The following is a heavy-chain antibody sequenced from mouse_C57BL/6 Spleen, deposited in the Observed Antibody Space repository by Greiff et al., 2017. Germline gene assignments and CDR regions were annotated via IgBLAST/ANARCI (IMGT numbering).Heavy chain of an antibody. D-gene: IGHD2-3*01. J-gene: IGHJ4*01. CDR1: AVDFSRYW. CDR3: ARWLLRGYAMDY. Sequence: PASAVDFSRYWMSWVRRAPGKGLEWIGEINPDSSTINYAPSLKDKFIISRDNAKNTLYLQMSKVRSEDTALYYCARWLLRGYAMDYWGQGTSVTVSS. CDR2: INPDSSTI. V-gene: IGHV4-1*01.